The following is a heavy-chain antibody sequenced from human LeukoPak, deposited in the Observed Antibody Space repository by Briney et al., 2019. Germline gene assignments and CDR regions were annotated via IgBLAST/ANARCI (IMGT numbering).Heavy chain of an antibody. CDR2: IYYSGST. V-gene: IGHV4-59*08. CDR1: GGSISSYY. J-gene: IGHJ4*02. Sequence: PSETLSLTCTVSGGSISSYYWSWIRQPPGKGLEWIGYIYYSGSTNYNPSLKSRVTISVDTSKNQFSLKLSSVTAADTAVCYCARHEGYGGNPRVDYWGQGTLVTVSS. D-gene: IGHD4-23*01. CDR3: ARHEGYGGNPRVDY.